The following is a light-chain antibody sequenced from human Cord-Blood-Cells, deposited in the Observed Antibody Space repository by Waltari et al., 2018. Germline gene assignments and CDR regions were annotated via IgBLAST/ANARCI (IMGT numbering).Light chain of an antibody. J-gene: IGKJ2*01. CDR2: DAS. CDR1: QGISSW. CDR3: QQYNSYST. Sequence: DIQMTQSPSTLSASVGDRVTITCRASQGISSWLAWYQQKPGNAHKLLIYDASSLESGVPSRFSGSGSGTEFTLTISSLQPDDFATYYCQQYNSYSTFGQGTKLEIK. V-gene: IGKV1-5*01.